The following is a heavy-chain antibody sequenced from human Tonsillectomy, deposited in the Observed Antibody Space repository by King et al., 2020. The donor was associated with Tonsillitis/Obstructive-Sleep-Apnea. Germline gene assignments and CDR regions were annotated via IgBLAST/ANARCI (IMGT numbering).Heavy chain of an antibody. D-gene: IGHD3-16*01. CDR1: GFTFSDYY. CDR2: ISSSSSYT. Sequence: VQLVESGGGLVKPGGSLRLSCAASGFTFSDYYMSWIRQAPGKGLEWVSYISSSSSYTNYADSVKGRFTISRDNAKNSLYLQMNSLRAEDTAVYYCARGEGEYVVPFDYWGQGTLVTVSS. CDR3: ARGEGEYVVPFDY. V-gene: IGHV3-11*05. J-gene: IGHJ4*02.